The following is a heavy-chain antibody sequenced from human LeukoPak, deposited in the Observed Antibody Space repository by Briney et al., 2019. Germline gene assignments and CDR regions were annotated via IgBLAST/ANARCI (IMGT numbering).Heavy chain of an antibody. CDR2: FHNSGTS. CDR1: DDSISDYY. CDR3: TRGAGWLIDY. Sequence: SETLSLTCTVSDDSISDYYRGWIRQPPGKGLEWIGYFHNSGTSTYNPSLKSRVTMSADTSKNQFSLKLNSLTTADTAVYYCTRGAGWLIDYWGQGILVTVSS. J-gene: IGHJ4*02. V-gene: IGHV4-59*01. D-gene: IGHD3-16*01.